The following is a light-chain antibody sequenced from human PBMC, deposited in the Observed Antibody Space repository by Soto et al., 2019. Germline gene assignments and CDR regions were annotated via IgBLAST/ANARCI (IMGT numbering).Light chain of an antibody. CDR2: GAS. CDR3: QHLNSYPYT. Sequence: DIQLTQSPSFLSASVGDRVTITCRASQDITNFLAWYQQKPGKAPELLIYGASTLHSGVPPRFSGSGSGTEFTLTISSLQPEDFATYLCQHLNSYPYTFGQGTKVDIK. CDR1: QDITNF. V-gene: IGKV1-9*01. J-gene: IGKJ2*01.